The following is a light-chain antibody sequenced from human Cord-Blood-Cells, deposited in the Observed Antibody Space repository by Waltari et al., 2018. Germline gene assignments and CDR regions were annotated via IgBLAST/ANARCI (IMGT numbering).Light chain of an antibody. J-gene: IGLJ3*02. CDR2: EGS. CDR3: CSYAGSSTWV. CDR1: SSDVGSYNL. V-gene: IGLV2-23*01. Sequence: QSALTQPASVSGSPGQSITISCTATSSDVGSYNLVCWDQQHPGKAPKLLIYEGSKRPSGVSNRFSGSKSGNTASLTISGLQAEDEADYYCCSYAGSSTWVFGGGTKLTVL.